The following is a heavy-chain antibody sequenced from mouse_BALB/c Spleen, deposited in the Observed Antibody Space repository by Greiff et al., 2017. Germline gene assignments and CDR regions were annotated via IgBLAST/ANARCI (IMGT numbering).Heavy chain of an antibody. D-gene: IGHD4-1*01. J-gene: IGHJ4*01. CDR1: GYTFTSYW. CDR3: ARPSSGTSTGMDY. CDR2: IDPSDSYT. Sequence: VQLQQPGAELVKPGASVKLSCKASGYTFTSYWMHWVKQRPGQGLEWIGEIDPSDSYTNYNQKFKGKATLTVDKSSSTAYMQLSSLTSEDSAVYYCARPSSGTSTGMDYWGQGTSVTVSS. V-gene: IGHV1-69*02.